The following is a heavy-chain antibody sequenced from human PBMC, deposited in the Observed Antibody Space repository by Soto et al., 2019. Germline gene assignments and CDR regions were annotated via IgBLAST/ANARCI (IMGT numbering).Heavy chain of an antibody. Sequence: LXLSCAASRFSFAGYSLTWVRLAPGKGLEWVASISGGGGSTYYADSVKGRFSISRDNSNRMVYLQMGSLTAGDTAVYYCAKTETFNGYYNAFDYWGQGTRVTVSS. CDR2: ISGGGGST. J-gene: IGHJ4*02. CDR3: AKTETFNGYYNAFDY. D-gene: IGHD3-9*01. CDR1: RFSFAGYS. V-gene: IGHV3-23*01.